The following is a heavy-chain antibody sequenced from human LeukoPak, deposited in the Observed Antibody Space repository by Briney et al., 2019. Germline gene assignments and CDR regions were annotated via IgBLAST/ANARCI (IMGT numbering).Heavy chain of an antibody. V-gene: IGHV3-23*01. J-gene: IGHJ4*02. CDR2: ISGSGGST. CDR3: AKGRRLQNSGFDY. CDR1: GFTFSSYA. D-gene: IGHD5-24*01. Sequence: GGSLRLSWAASGFTFSSYAMRWVRQAPGKGLEWVSAISGSGGSTYYADSVKGRFTISRDNSKNTLYLQMNSLRAEDTAVYYCAKGRRLQNSGFDYWGQGTLVTVSS.